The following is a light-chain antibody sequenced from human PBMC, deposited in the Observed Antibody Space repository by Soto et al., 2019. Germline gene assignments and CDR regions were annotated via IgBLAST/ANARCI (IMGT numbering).Light chain of an antibody. CDR2: EVS. V-gene: IGLV2-14*01. J-gene: IGLJ1*01. CDR3: SSYTSSSTPYV. CDR1: SSDVGGYTY. Sequence: QSVVTQPASVSVSPAQAITISCTGTSSDVGGYTYVSLYQQHPGKAPEVMIYEVSNRPSGVSNRFSGSKSGNTASLTISGLQAEDEADYYCSSYTSSSTPYVFGTGTKVTVL.